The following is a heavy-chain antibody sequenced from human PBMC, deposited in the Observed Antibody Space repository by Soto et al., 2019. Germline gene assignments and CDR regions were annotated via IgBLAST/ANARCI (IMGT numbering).Heavy chain of an antibody. D-gene: IGHD2-2*01. CDR1: GYSITPSNW. CDR2: IYHVGYT. J-gene: IGHJ4*02. CDR3: SRYLCTSTTCNGELDY. Sequence: QLQLQESGPGLVKPSDTLSLTCTVAGYSITPSNWWAWIRQPPGKGLEWIGYIYHVGYTYYNPSLQSRVTMSVETSRNQGSLKLNSVTPVDTAVYYCSRYLCTSTTCNGELDYWGQGTLVTVSS. V-gene: IGHV4-28*01.